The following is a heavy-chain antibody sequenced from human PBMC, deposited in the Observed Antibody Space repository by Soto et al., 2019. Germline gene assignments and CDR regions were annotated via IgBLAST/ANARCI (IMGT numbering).Heavy chain of an antibody. J-gene: IGHJ6*02. CDR2: ISYEGSNT. CDR1: GFSFDTYG. CDR3: ARVTPGNNLYYFSGLDF. Sequence: GSLRLSCVASGFSFDTYGIHWVRQAPGKGLQWVALISYEGSNTYYADSVRGRFTISRDNSKNTLYLQMNTLRPEDTGVYYCARVTPGNNLYYFSGLDFWGQGTSVTVSS. D-gene: IGHD1-1*01. V-gene: IGHV3-30-3*01.